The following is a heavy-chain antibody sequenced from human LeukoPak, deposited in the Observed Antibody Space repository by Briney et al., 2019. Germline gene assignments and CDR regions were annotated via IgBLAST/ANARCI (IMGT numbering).Heavy chain of an antibody. V-gene: IGHV3-64*01. CDR3: ARVGDGYNSDYYYYGMDV. Sequence: GGSLRLSCAASGFTFSSYAMPWVRRAPGKGLEYVSAISSNGGSTYYANSVKCRFTISRDNSKNTLYLQMGSLRAEDMAVYYCARVGDGYNSDYYYYGMDVWGQGTTVTVSS. CDR1: GFTFSSYA. D-gene: IGHD5-24*01. J-gene: IGHJ6*02. CDR2: ISSNGGST.